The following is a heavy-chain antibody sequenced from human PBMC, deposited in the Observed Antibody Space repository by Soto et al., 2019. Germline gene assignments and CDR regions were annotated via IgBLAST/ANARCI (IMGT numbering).Heavy chain of an antibody. V-gene: IGHV1-8*01. CDR3: ARENSSWYYYYYYMDV. D-gene: IGHD6-13*01. CDR1: GYTFTSYD. Sequence: ASVKVSCKASGYTFTSYDINWVRQATGQGLEWMGWMNPNSGNTGYAQKFQGRVTMTRNTSISTAYMELSSLRSEDTAVYYCARENSSWYYYYYYMDVWGKGTTVTVSS. CDR2: MNPNSGNT. J-gene: IGHJ6*03.